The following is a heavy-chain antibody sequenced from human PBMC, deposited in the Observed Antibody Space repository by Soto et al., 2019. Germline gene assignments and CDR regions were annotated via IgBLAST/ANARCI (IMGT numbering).Heavy chain of an antibody. CDR1: RFSVTDKKY. V-gene: IGHV4-4*02. D-gene: IGHD2-15*01. CDR2: IYHGGTT. J-gene: IGHJ3*01. CDR3: ARDSRYCTDSGCSIMRDAFDV. Sequence: QVQLQESGPGLVQPSGTLSLTCTVSRFSVTDKKYWSWVRQSPGNPLEWIGEIYHGGTTYYNPSISSRVCMSMDKSKNQISLILTSVPAEDTAVYYCARDSRYCTDSGCSIMRDAFDVWGQGTLVTVSS.